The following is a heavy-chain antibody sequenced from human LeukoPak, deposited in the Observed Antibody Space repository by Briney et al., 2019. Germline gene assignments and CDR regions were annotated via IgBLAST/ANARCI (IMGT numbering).Heavy chain of an antibody. CDR2: ISSDGSRA. CDR3: ARELPREVTLDY. Sequence: GGSLRLSCEASGFTLSSYEMHWVRQAPGKGLVWVSRISSDGSRAGYADSVKGRFTISRDNAKNTLYLQMNSLRAEDTAIYYCARELPREVTLDYWGQGTLVTVSS. V-gene: IGHV3-74*01. CDR1: GFTLSSYE. J-gene: IGHJ4*02. D-gene: IGHD2-21*02.